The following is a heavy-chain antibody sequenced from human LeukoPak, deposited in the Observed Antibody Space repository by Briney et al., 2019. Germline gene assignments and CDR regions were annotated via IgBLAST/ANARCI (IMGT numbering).Heavy chain of an antibody. CDR1: GFTFDDYG. CDR2: INWNGGST. D-gene: IGHD2-15*01. CDR3: AKATAGYCSGGSCYSYYYMDV. V-gene: IGHV3-20*04. J-gene: IGHJ6*03. Sequence: GGSLRLSCAASGFTFDDYGMSWVRQAPGKGLEWVSGINWNGGSTGYADSVKGRFTISRDNSKNTLYLQMNSLRAEDTAVYYCAKATAGYCSGGSCYSYYYMDVWGKGTTVTISS.